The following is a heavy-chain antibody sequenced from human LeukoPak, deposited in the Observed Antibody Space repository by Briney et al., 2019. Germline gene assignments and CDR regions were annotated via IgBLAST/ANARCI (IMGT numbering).Heavy chain of an antibody. CDR3: ARADYDYVWGSYRYYFDY. Sequence: SETLSLTCTVSGGSISSYYWSWIRQPAGKGLEWIGEIYHSGSTNYNPSLKSRVTISVDKSKNQFSLKLSSVTAADTAVYYCARADYDYVWGSYRYYFDYWGQGTLVTVSS. CDR2: IYHSGST. J-gene: IGHJ4*02. V-gene: IGHV4-59*12. CDR1: GGSISSYY. D-gene: IGHD3-16*02.